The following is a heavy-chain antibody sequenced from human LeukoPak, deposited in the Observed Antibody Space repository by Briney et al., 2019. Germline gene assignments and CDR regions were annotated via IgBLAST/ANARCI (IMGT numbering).Heavy chain of an antibody. CDR2: INPNSGGT. CDR1: GYTFTGYY. D-gene: IGHD1-26*01. J-gene: IGHJ4*02. Sequence: ASVKVSCKASGYTFTGYYMHWVRQAPGQGLEWMGWINPNSGGTNYAQKFQGRVTMTRDTSISTAYMELSRLRSDDTDVYYCASLSGSYPTGSDYWGQGTLVTVSS. V-gene: IGHV1-2*02. CDR3: ASLSGSYPTGSDY.